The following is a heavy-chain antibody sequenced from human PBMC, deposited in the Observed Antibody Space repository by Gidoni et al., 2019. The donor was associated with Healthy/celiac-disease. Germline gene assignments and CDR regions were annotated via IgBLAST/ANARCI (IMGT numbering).Heavy chain of an antibody. V-gene: IGHV4-39*07. CDR2: IYYSGIT. Sequence: QLQLQESGPGLVKPSETLSLTCTVSGGSISSSSYYWGWIRQPPGKGLEWIGSIYYSGITYYNPSLKSRVTISVDTSKNQFSLKLSSVTAADTAVYYCARDRARTAMVNSWNYWGQGTLVTVSS. CDR1: GGSISSSSYY. D-gene: IGHD5-18*01. CDR3: ARDRARTAMVNSWNY. J-gene: IGHJ4*02.